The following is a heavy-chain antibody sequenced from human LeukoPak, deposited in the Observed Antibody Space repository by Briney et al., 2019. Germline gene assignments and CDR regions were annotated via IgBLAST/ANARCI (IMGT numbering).Heavy chain of an antibody. D-gene: IGHD3-22*01. V-gene: IGHV3-21*01. CDR3: ARALDSSGYYYVTYYYYGMDV. CDR2: ISSSSSYI. CDR1: GFPFSSYS. Sequence: GGSLRLSCAASGFPFSSYSMNWVRQAPGKGLEWVSSISSSSSYIYYADSVKGRFTISRDNAKNSLYLQMNSLRAEDTAVYYCARALDSSGYYYVTYYYYGMDVWGQGTTVTVSS. J-gene: IGHJ6*02.